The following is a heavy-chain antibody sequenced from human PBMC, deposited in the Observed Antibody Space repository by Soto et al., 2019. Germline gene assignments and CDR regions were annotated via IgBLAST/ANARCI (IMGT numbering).Heavy chain of an antibody. CDR2: IYYVGTT. CDR3: ARGSVIRRVETGVDS. Sequence: SETMSLTCAVCGESISSDAYSWSWIRQPPGKSLEWIGYIYYVGTTYYNPSLKSRVTISVDRSRTQFSLTLSSVTAADTAVYYCARGSVIRRVETGVDSWGQGTLVTVSS. J-gene: IGHJ4*02. V-gene: IGHV4-30-2*01. CDR1: GESISSDAYS. D-gene: IGHD3-10*01.